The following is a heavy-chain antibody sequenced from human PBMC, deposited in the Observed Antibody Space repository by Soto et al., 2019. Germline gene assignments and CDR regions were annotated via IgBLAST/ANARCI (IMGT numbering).Heavy chain of an antibody. CDR2: ISAYNGNT. V-gene: IGHV1-18*01. J-gene: IGHJ6*02. CDR1: GYTFTSYG. D-gene: IGHD3-3*01. CDR3: ARTLGITIFGVVTPPDV. Sequence: QVQLVQSGAEVKKPGASVKVSCKASGYTFTSYGISWVRQAPGQGLEWMGWISAYNGNTNYAQKLQGRVTMTTDTSTSTAYMELRSLRSDDTAVHYCARTLGITIFGVVTPPDVWGQGTTVTVSS.